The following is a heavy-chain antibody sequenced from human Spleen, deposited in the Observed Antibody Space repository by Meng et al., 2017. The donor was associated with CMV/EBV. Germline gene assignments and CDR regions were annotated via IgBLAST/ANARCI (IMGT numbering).Heavy chain of an antibody. D-gene: IGHD4-11*01. Sequence: GESLKISCTVSGFSFLSYSMSWVRQAPGRGPEWVSSLSDGGSSTYYADSVRGRFAISRDNSKNTVYLQMNRLRAEDTALYYCAKEGYSTSWYSSTFDAWGQGTMVTVSS. CDR1: GFSFLSYS. V-gene: IGHV3-23*01. CDR3: AKEGYSTSWYSSTFDA. CDR2: LSDGGSST. J-gene: IGHJ3*01.